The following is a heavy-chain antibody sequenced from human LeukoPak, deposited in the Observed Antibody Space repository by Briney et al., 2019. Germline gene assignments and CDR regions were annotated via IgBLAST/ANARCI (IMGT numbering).Heavy chain of an antibody. CDR3: AKRGVVIRVILVGFHKEAYYFES. D-gene: IGHD3/OR15-3a*01. CDR1: GITLSNYG. V-gene: IGHV3-23*01. Sequence: GESLRLSCAVSGITLSNYGMSWVRQAPGKGLERVAGISDSGGNTKYADSVKGRFTISRDNPKNTLYLQINSLRAEDTAVYFCAKRGVVIRVILVGFHKEAYYFESWGQGALVTVSS. J-gene: IGHJ4*02. CDR2: ISDSGGNT.